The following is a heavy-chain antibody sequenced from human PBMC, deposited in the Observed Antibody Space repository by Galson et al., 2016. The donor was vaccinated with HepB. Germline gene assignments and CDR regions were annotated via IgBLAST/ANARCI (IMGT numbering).Heavy chain of an antibody. J-gene: IGHJ3*02. CDR3: AREGWQAGDAYDI. CDR1: GFRFSSYS. D-gene: IGHD5-24*01. V-gene: IGHV3-30*04. Sequence: SLRLSCAASGFRFSSYSIHWVRQTPDKGLECVAIISDDGTKTYYGDSVKGRFSISRDNSKNTLYLQMSSLRVGDTGIYYCAREGWQAGDAYDIWGQGTMVTGS. CDR2: ISDDGTKT.